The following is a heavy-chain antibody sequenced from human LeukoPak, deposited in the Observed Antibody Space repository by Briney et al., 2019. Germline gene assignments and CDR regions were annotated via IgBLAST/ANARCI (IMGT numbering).Heavy chain of an antibody. D-gene: IGHD2-2*02. V-gene: IGHV4-34*01. CDR1: GGSFSGYY. Sequence: SETLSLTCAVYGGSFSGYYWSWIRQPPGKGLEWIGEINHSGSTNYNPSLKSRVTISVDTSKNQFSLKLSSVTAADTAVYYCASTIGDCSSTSCYTSGYYFDYWGQGTLVTVSS. CDR3: ASTIGDCSSTSCYTSGYYFDY. CDR2: INHSGST. J-gene: IGHJ4*02.